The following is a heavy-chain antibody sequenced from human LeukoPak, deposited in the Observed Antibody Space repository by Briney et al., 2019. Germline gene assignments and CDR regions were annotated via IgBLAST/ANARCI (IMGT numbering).Heavy chain of an antibody. V-gene: IGHV3-30*18. CDR3: AKDRLLLARGVIDAFDI. Sequence: PGGSLRLSCAASGFTFSTYGMRWVRQAPGKGLEWVAGISYEGDNKYIADSVKGRFTISRDNSKNTLYLQMNSLRAEDAAVYYCAKDRLLLARGVIDAFDIWGQGTMVTVS. J-gene: IGHJ3*02. D-gene: IGHD3-10*01. CDR1: GFTFSTYG. CDR2: ISYEGDNK.